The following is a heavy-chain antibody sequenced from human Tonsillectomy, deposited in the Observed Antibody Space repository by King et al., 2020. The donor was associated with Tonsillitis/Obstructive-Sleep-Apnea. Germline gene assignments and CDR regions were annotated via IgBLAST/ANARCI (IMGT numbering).Heavy chain of an antibody. V-gene: IGHV4-34*01. Sequence: HVQLQQWGAGLLKPSETLSLTCGVSGGYFSGYYWSWIRQPPGKGLEWSGEINHTGNTKYNPSPKTRVTISVDTTNNQLCLNLSSVTAANTAVFYCARGVYGDYVLAFDIWGQGTMVTVSS. CDR1: GGYFSGYY. D-gene: IGHD4-17*01. J-gene: IGHJ3*02. CDR2: INHTGNT. CDR3: ARGVYGDYVLAFDI.